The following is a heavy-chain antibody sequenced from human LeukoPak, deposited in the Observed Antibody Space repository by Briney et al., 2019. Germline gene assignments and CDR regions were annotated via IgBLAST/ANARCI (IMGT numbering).Heavy chain of an antibody. J-gene: IGHJ4*02. CDR2: IKQDGSEK. V-gene: IGHV3-7*01. Sequence: GGSLRLSCAASGFTFSSYAMSWVRQAPGKGLEWVANIKQDGSEKYYVDSVKGRFTISRDNAKNSLYLQMNSLRAEDTAVYYCARGGGYYYFDYWGQGTLVTVSS. CDR1: GFTFSSYA. CDR3: ARGGGYYYFDY. D-gene: IGHD3-22*01.